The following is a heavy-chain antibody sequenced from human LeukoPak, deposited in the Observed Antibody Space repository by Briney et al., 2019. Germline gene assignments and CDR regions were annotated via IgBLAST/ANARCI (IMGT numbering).Heavy chain of an antibody. V-gene: IGHV4-39*07. Sequence: SETLSLTCTVSGGSISSSSYYWGWIRQPPGKGLEWIGSIYYSGSTYYNPSLKSRVTISVDTSKNQFSLKLSSVTAADTAVYYCARWGLKALYGSGSYYNRRHLQLDYWGQGTLVTVSS. CDR3: ARWGLKALYGSGSYYNRRHLQLDY. J-gene: IGHJ4*02. D-gene: IGHD3-10*01. CDR2: IYYSGST. CDR1: GGSISSSSYY.